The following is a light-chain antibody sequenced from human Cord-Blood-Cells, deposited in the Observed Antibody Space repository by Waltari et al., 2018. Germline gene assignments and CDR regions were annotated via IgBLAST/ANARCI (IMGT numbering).Light chain of an antibody. Sequence: DIVMTQYPDSLAVSLGERATINCKSSQSVLYSSNNKNYLAWYQQKPGQPPKLLIYWASTRESGVPDRFSGSGSGTDFTLTISSLQAEDVAVYYCQQYYSTPPALGQGTKVEIK. V-gene: IGKV4-1*01. CDR3: QQYYSTPPA. CDR2: WAS. CDR1: QSVLYSSNNKNY. J-gene: IGKJ1*01.